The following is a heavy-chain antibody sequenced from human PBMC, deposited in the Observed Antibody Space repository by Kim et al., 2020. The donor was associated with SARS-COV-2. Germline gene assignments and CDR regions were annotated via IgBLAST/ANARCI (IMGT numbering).Heavy chain of an antibody. CDR1: GGSISSYY. J-gene: IGHJ2*01. V-gene: IGHV4-59*01. CDR2: IYYSGST. Sequence: SETLSLTCTVSGGSISSYYWSWIRQPPGKGLEWIGYIYYSGSTKYNPSLKSRVTISVDTSKNQFSLKLSSVTAADTAVYYCARGPSYGNWYFDLWGRGTLVTVSS. D-gene: IGHD5-18*01. CDR3: ARGPSYGNWYFDL.